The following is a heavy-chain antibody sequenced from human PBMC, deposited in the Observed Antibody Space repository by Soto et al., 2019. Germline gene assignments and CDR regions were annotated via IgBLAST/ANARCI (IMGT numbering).Heavy chain of an antibody. CDR1: GFTFSSYA. CDR3: AEQGSWGTYRSGSYYDY. V-gene: IGHV3-23*01. Sequence: EVQLLESGGDLVQPGGSLRLSCAASGFTFSSYAMTWVRQAPGKGLEWVSVISSGAGVTNYADSVKGRFTISRDNSKNTLFLQMGGLRADDTARYYCAEQGSWGTYRSGSYYDYWGQGTLVTVSS. D-gene: IGHD3-10*01. J-gene: IGHJ4*02. CDR2: ISSGAGVT.